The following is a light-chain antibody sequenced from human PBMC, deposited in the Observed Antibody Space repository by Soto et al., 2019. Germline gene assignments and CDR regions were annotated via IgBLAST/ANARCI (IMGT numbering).Light chain of an antibody. J-gene: IGKJ1*01. V-gene: IGKV3-20*01. CDR3: QQYSSTFWT. CDR1: QSISSSY. Sequence: EIVLTQSPGTLSLSPGERTTLSCRASQSISSSYLAWYQQKTGQAPRLLVYGASSRTTGIPDRFSGSGSGTDFTLTISRLEPEDFALYYCQQYSSTFWTLGQGTKVEIK. CDR2: GAS.